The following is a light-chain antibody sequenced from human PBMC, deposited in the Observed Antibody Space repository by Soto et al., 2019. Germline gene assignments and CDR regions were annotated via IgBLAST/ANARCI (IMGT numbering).Light chain of an antibody. Sequence: EIVMTQSPATLSVSPGERATLSCRASQSVSSNLAWYQQKPGQAPRLLIYGASTRATGIPARFSGSGSGTEFTLTISSLQSEDFEVYYCQQYNNGPRTFGQGTKVEIK. V-gene: IGKV3-15*01. CDR1: QSVSSN. J-gene: IGKJ1*01. CDR2: GAS. CDR3: QQYNNGPRT.